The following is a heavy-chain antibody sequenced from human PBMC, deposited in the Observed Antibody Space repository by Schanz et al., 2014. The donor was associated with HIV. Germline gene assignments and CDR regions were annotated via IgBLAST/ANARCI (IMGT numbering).Heavy chain of an antibody. V-gene: IGHV1-2*02. D-gene: IGHD1-26*01. J-gene: IGHJ3*02. CDR1: GYTFTGDF. CDR3: ARGIVGATPAFDI. CDR2: INPNSGGT. Sequence: QVQLVQSGAAVKKPGASVKVSCKASGYTFTGDFMHWVRQAPGQGLEWMGWINPNSGGTNYAQKFQGRVTMTRDTSISTAYMELSRLRSDDTAVYYCARGIVGATPAFDIWGQGTMVTVSS.